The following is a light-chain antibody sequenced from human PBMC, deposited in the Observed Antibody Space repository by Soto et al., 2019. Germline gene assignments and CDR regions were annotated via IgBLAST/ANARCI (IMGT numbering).Light chain of an antibody. Sequence: EIVLTQSPGTLSLSPGERATLSCRASQSVSSTYLAWYQHKLGQAPRLLIYGASSKASGIPDRFSGSGSGTDFTLTISRLEPEDFAVYYCQQYGSSPRSFGQGTGGYQT. V-gene: IGKV3-20*01. CDR2: GAS. CDR1: QSVSSTY. J-gene: IGKJ1*01. CDR3: QQYGSSPRS.